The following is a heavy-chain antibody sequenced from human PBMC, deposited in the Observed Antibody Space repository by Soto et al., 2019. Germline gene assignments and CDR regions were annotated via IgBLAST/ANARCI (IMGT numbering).Heavy chain of an antibody. D-gene: IGHD3-10*01. CDR3: ARRERYYGSPGWFDP. Sequence: TSETLSLTCSVSGGSISSFTYYWGWIRQPPGKGLEWIGTVYYNENTYYNPSLKSRVTITVDTAKNQFSLSLRSVTAADTAMYFCARRERYYGSPGWFDPWGPGTLVTVSS. V-gene: IGHV4-39*01. J-gene: IGHJ5*02. CDR1: GGSISSFTYY. CDR2: VYYNENT.